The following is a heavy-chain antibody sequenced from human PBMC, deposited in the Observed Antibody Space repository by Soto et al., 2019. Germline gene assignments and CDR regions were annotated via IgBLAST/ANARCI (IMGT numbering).Heavy chain of an antibody. Sequence: QVQLVESGGGVVQPGRSLRLSCAASGFIFSSCGMHWVRQAPGKGLEWVAVIWYDGRNKYYADSVKGRFTISRDNSKNMLYLQMNTLRVEDTAVYYCARDPFDVPHDAFDIWGQGTMVTVSS. CDR3: ARDPFDVPHDAFDI. J-gene: IGHJ3*02. CDR2: IWYDGRNK. D-gene: IGHD3-9*01. CDR1: GFIFSSCG. V-gene: IGHV3-33*01.